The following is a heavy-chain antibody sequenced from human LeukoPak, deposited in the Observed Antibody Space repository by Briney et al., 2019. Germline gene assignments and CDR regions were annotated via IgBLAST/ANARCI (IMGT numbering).Heavy chain of an antibody. J-gene: IGHJ4*02. D-gene: IGHD6-19*01. CDR3: AKGGIAMADYYFDY. Sequence: GESLRLSCAASGFTFSGYGMHWVRQAPGKGLEWVAFIHYDGARSYYADSVKGRFTISRDNSRNTLYLQMNSLRPEDTAVYYCAKGGIAMADYYFDYWGQGTLVTVSS. CDR1: GFTFSGYG. CDR2: IHYDGARS. V-gene: IGHV3-30*02.